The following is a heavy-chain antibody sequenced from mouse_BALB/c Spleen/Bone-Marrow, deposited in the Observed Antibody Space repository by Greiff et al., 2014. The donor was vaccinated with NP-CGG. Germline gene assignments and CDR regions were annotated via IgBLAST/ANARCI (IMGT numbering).Heavy chain of an antibody. CDR2: INPGSSTI. Sequence: EVHLVESGGGLVQPGGSLNLACVASGFDFGRYWMSWARQAPGKGLEWIGEINPGSSTINYSPSLKDKFIISRDNAKNTLYLQMSKVRSEGPGLYYGVRIGYYGYRDNRGQGTTLTASP. J-gene: IGHJ2*01. CDR3: VRIGYYGYRDN. D-gene: IGHD1-2*01. CDR1: GFDFGRYW. V-gene: IGHV4-2*02.